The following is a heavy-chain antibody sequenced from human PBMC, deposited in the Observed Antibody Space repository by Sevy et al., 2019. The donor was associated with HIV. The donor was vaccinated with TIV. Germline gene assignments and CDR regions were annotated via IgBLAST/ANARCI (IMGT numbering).Heavy chain of an antibody. CDR1: GFRFSDYA. CDR2: ISWNSVSL. D-gene: IGHD6-6*01. CDR3: AKDNRPATMSNSSYYYYYGMDV. Sequence: GGSLRLSCAASGFRFSDYAMHWVRQAPGKGLEWVSGISWNSVSLDYADSVKGRFTISRDNAKNSHYLQMNRLRSEDTALYYCAKDNRPATMSNSSYYYYYGMDVWGQGTTVTVSS. J-gene: IGHJ6*02. V-gene: IGHV3-9*01.